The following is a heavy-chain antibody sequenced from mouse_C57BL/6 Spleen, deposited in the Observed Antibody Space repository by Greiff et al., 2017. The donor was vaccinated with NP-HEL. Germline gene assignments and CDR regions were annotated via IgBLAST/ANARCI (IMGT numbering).Heavy chain of an antibody. CDR2: IDPNSGGT. CDR3: ARSRGSNWDGWFAY. V-gene: IGHV1-72*01. D-gene: IGHD4-1*01. Sequence: QVQLQQPGAELVKPGASVKLSCKASGYTFTSYWMHWVKQRPGRGLEWIGRIDPNSGGTKYNEKFKSKATLTVDKPSSTAYMRLSSLTSEDSAVYYCARSRGSNWDGWFAYWGQGTLVTVSA. J-gene: IGHJ3*01. CDR1: GYTFTSYW.